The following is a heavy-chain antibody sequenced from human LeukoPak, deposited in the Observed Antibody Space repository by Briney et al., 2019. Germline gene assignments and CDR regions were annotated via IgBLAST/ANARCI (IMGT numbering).Heavy chain of an antibody. V-gene: IGHV3-30*02. Sequence: GGSLRLSCAASGFTFSSYGMHWVRQAPGKGLEGVAFIRYDGSNKYYADSVKGRFTISRDNSKNTLYLQMNSLTAEDTAVYYSVRGQLHVSDWFDGWGQGTLVTVSS. CDR1: GFTFSSYG. J-gene: IGHJ5*02. CDR2: IRYDGSNK. CDR3: VRGQLHVSDWFDG. D-gene: IGHD3-16*01.